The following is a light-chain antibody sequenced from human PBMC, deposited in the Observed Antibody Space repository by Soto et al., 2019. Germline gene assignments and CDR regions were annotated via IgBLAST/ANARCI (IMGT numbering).Light chain of an antibody. Sequence: DIVMTQTPLSSPVTLGQAASISCSSSQSLVHNDGNTYLSWFQQRPGRPPRLLIYKVSDRFSGVPDRFSGSGAGTDFTLTISRVEAEDVGVYYCMQATHSSCTFGQGTKVEI. CDR3: MQATHSSCT. V-gene: IGKV2-24*01. J-gene: IGKJ1*01. CDR1: QSLVHNDGNTY. CDR2: KVS.